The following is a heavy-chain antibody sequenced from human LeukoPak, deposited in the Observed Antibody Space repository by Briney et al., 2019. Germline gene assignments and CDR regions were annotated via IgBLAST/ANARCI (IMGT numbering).Heavy chain of an antibody. D-gene: IGHD3-3*01. CDR3: VKDSNYDFWSGYYKGFDN. V-gene: IGHV3-20*04. J-gene: IGHJ4*02. CDR1: GFTFEDYG. CDR2: ISRDGGRT. Sequence: GGSLRLSCAASGFTSGFTFEDYGMNWVRQVPGEGLEWVSGISRDGGRTGYADSVQGRFTISRDNSRNSLHLQMNSLRVEDTAFYYCVKDSNYDFWSGYYKGFDNWGQGTLVTVSS.